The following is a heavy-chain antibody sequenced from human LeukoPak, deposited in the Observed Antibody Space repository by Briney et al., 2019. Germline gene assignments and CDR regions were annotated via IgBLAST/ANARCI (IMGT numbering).Heavy chain of an antibody. CDR1: GFTFSSYG. Sequence: GGSLRLSCAASGFTFSSYGMHWVRQAPGKGLEWVAVISYDGSNKYYADSVKGRFTIPRDNSKNTLYLQMNSLRAEDTAVYYCAKTSGWLFDRYYFDYWGQGTLVTVSS. D-gene: IGHD3-22*01. CDR3: AKTSGWLFDRYYFDY. J-gene: IGHJ4*02. V-gene: IGHV3-30*18. CDR2: ISYDGSNK.